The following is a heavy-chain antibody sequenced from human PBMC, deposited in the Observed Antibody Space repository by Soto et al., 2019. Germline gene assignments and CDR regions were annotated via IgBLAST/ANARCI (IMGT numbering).Heavy chain of an antibody. J-gene: IGHJ4*02. D-gene: IGHD3-3*01. CDR1: GFTFSSYA. CDR3: ARGGVGYYDLWSGLDYYFDY. Sequence: QVQLVESGGGVVQPGRSLRLSCAASGFTFSSYAMHWVRQAPGKGLEWVAVISYDGSNKYYADSVKGRFTISRDNSKNTLYLQMNSLRAEDTAVYYCARGGVGYYDLWSGLDYYFDYWGQGTLVTVSS. CDR2: ISYDGSNK. V-gene: IGHV3-30-3*01.